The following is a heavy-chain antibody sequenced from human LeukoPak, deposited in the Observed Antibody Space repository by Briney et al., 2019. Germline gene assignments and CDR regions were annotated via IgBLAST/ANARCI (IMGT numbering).Heavy chain of an antibody. D-gene: IGHD6-19*01. CDR2: ISGSGGST. Sequence: GGSLRLSCAASGLTFSSYAMSWARQAPGKGLEWVSAISGSGGSTYYADSVKGRFTISRDNSKNTLCLQMNSLRAQDTAVYYCAKIDSSGWLYYFNYWGQGTLVTVSS. CDR1: GLTFSSYA. J-gene: IGHJ4*02. V-gene: IGHV3-23*01. CDR3: AKIDSSGWLYYFNY.